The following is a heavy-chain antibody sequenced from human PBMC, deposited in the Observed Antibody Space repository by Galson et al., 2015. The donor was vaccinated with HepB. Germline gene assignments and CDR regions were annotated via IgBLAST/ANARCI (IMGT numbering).Heavy chain of an antibody. CDR2: MNPNSGNT. J-gene: IGHJ6*03. Sequence: SVKVSCKASGYTFTSYDINWVRQATGQGLEWMGWMNPNSGNTGYAQKFQGRVTMTRNTSISTAYMELSSLRSEDTAVYYCARGQLGSRGLDYYYYMDVWGKGTTVTVSS. CDR3: ARGQLGSRGLDYYYYMDV. V-gene: IGHV1-8*01. D-gene: IGHD7-27*01. CDR1: GYTFTSYD.